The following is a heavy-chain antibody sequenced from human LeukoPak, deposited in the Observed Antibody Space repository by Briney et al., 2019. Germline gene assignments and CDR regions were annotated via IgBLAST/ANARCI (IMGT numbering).Heavy chain of an antibody. Sequence: GGSLRLSCAASGFTFSTSSMHWVRQAPGKGLEWVAVVSYDGSKRYYADSVKGRFTVSRDNSRNTLYLQMNSLKTEDTAVYYCTTDQYYYDSSGYYDAFDIWGQGTMVTVSS. CDR1: GFTFSTSS. CDR3: TTDQYYYDSSGYYDAFDI. CDR2: VSYDGSKR. D-gene: IGHD3-22*01. V-gene: IGHV3-30*04. J-gene: IGHJ3*02.